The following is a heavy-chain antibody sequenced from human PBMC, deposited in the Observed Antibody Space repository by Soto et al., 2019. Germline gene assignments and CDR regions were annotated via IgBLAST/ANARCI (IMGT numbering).Heavy chain of an antibody. D-gene: IGHD3-22*01. CDR3: ARDLCSGYYCFDS. V-gene: IGHV3-33*01. CDR1: GFTFRNYG. CDR2: IWYDGSKK. Sequence: VGSLRLSGATSGFTFRNYGMHWVRRAPGKGLEWVAVIWYDGSKKYYTDSVKGRFTISRDDSMNTLYLEMNNLRVEDTAVYYCARDLCSGYYCFDSWGQGTLVTVSS. J-gene: IGHJ4*02.